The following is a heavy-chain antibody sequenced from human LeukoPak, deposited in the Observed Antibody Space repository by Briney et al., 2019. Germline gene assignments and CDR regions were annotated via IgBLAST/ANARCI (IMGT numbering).Heavy chain of an antibody. J-gene: IGHJ4*02. CDR2: ISAYNGNT. D-gene: IGHD2-2*01. CDR3: ARPYCSSTSCNRYYFDY. Sequence: GASVTVSCKASGYTFTSYGISWVRQAPGQGLEWMGWISAYNGNTNYAQKLQGRVTMTTDTSTSTAYMELRSLRSDDTAVYYCARPYCSSTSCNRYYFDYWGQGTLVTVSS. V-gene: IGHV1-18*01. CDR1: GYTFTSYG.